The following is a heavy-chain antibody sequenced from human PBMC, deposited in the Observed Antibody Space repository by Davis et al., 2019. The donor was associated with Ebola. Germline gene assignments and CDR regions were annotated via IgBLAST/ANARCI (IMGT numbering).Heavy chain of an antibody. CDR3: TRHRAMVRYYGMDV. CDR2: ISSSGSTI. Sequence: GESLKISCAASGFTFSSYEMNWVRQAPGKGLEWVSYISSSGSTIYYADSVKGRFTISRDNAKNSLYLQMNSLRAEDTAVYYCTRHRAMVRYYGMDVWGQGTTVTVSS. J-gene: IGHJ6*02. V-gene: IGHV3-48*03. D-gene: IGHD4/OR15-4a*01. CDR1: GFTFSSYE.